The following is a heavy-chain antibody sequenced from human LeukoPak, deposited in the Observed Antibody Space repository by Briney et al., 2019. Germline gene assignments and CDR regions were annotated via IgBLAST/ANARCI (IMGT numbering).Heavy chain of an antibody. CDR1: GFTFSSYA. J-gene: IGHJ4*02. CDR3: ARVLYTSGWFGTFAY. D-gene: IGHD6-19*01. V-gene: IGHV3-30-3*01. Sequence: GGSLRLSCVASGFTFSSYALHWVRQAPGKGLEWVAVISYDGSKKYYADSVKGRFTISRDSSKNTLYLEMSSLRADDTAVYYCARVLYTSGWFGTFAYWGQGALVTVSS. CDR2: ISYDGSKK.